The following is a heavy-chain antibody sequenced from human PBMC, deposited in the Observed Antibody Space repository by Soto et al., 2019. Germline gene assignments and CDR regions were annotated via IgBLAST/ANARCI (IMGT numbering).Heavy chain of an antibody. V-gene: IGHV3-11*06. CDR2: ISSSSSYT. Sequence: LKLSCAASGFTFSDYYMSWIRQAPGKGLEWVSYISSSSSYTNYADSVKGRFTISRDNAKNSLYLQMNSLRAEDTAVYYCARDASERAVDREFDYWGQGTLVTVS. CDR1: GFTFSDYY. D-gene: IGHD6-19*01. J-gene: IGHJ4*02. CDR3: ARDASERAVDREFDY.